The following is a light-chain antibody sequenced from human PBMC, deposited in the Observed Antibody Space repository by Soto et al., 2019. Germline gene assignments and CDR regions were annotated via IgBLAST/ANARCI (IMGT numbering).Light chain of an antibody. CDR1: QSVSSSY. CDR2: GAS. J-gene: IGKJ4*01. Sequence: EIVLTQSPGTLSLSPGERATLSCRASQSVSSSYLAWYQQKSGQAPRLLIDGASSRATGIPDRFSGSGSGTDFTLTISRLETEDFAVYYCQQYGSSPLTFGGGTKVEIK. V-gene: IGKV3-20*01. CDR3: QQYGSSPLT.